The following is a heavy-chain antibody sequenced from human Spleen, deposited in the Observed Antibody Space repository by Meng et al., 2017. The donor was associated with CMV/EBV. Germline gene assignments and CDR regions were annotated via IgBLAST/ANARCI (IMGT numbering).Heavy chain of an antibody. Sequence: ASVKVSCKASGYNLTDYYIHWVRQAPGQGLEWMGWIIPNNGGTNYAQKFQGRVTMTRDTSISTAYMDLSRLRSDDTAVYYCARPPHGAPNWDLYYFDYWGQGTLVTVSS. V-gene: IGHV1-2*02. J-gene: IGHJ4*02. D-gene: IGHD7-27*01. CDR1: GYNLTDYY. CDR2: IIPNNGGT. CDR3: ARPPHGAPNWDLYYFDY.